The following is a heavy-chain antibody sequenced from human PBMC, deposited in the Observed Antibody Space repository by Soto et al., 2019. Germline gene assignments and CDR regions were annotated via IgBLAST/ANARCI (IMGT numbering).Heavy chain of an antibody. CDR1: GGNFSSYG. D-gene: IGHD6-13*01. V-gene: IGHV1-69*01. CDR3: AKASGRSWYNWFDP. J-gene: IGHJ5*02. Sequence: QVQLVQSGAEVKKPGSSVKVSCKASGGNFSSYGISWVRQAPGQGLEWRGGIVPLFGTTNYAHKFRGRVTIPADESTSTAYMEVSSLRSEDTAVYYCAKASGRSWYNWFDPWGQGTLVTVST. CDR2: IVPLFGTT.